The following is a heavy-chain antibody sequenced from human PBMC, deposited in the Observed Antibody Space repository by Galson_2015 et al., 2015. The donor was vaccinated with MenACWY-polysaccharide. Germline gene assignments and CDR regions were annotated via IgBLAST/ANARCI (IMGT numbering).Heavy chain of an antibody. CDR1: GGSISSYY. D-gene: IGHD3-22*01. Sequence: SETLSLTCTVSGGSISSYYWSWIRQPPGKGLEWIGYIYYSGSTNYNPSLKSRVTISVDTSKNQFSLKLSSVTAADTAVYYCARDRYYYDSKDYYYGMDVWGQGTTVTVSS. CDR2: IYYSGST. J-gene: IGHJ6*02. V-gene: IGHV4-59*01. CDR3: ARDRYYYDSKDYYYGMDV.